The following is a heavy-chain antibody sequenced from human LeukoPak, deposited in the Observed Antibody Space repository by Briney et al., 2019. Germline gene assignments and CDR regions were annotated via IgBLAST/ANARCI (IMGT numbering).Heavy chain of an antibody. J-gene: IGHJ4*02. CDR3: ATCSSTSCPFYFDY. Sequence: SETLSLTCAVYGGSFSGYYWGWIRQPPGKGLEWIGSIYHSGSTYYNPSLKSRVTISVDRSKNQFSLKLSSVTAADTAVYYCATCSSTSCPFYFDYWGQGTLVTVSS. V-gene: IGHV4-34*01. CDR2: IYHSGST. D-gene: IGHD2-2*01. CDR1: GGSFSGYY.